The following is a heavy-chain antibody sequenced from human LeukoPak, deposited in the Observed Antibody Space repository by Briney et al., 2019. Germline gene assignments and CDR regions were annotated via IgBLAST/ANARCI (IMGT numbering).Heavy chain of an antibody. V-gene: IGHV5-51*01. D-gene: IGHD2-15*01. J-gene: IGHJ4*02. CDR3: ARRQSEAYCSGRSCYYFDY. CDR1: GYSFTSYW. CDR2: IYPGDSDT. Sequence: GESLKISCKGSGYSFTSYWIGWVRQMPGKGLEWMGIIYPGDSDTRYSPSFQGQVTISADKSISTAYLQWSSLKASDTAMYYCARRQSEAYCSGRSCYYFDYWGQGTLVTVSS.